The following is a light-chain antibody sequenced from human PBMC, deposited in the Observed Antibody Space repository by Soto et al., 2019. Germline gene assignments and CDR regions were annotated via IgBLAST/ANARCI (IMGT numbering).Light chain of an antibody. Sequence: QSALTQPASVSGYPGQSITISCTGTSSDVGSYNFVSWYQQHPGKAPKLMIYEGSKRPSGVSNRFSGSKSVNTASLTISGLQADDEADYYCCSYAGSSTHVVFGGGTKLTVL. CDR1: SSDVGSYNF. CDR2: EGS. V-gene: IGLV2-23*01. J-gene: IGLJ2*01. CDR3: CSYAGSSTHVV.